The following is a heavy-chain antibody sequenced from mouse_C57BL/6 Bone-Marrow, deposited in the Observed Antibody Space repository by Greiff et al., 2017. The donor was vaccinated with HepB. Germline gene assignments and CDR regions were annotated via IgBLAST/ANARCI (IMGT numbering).Heavy chain of an antibody. CDR3: ARRGDYDGYWYFDV. J-gene: IGHJ1*03. D-gene: IGHD2-4*01. CDR1: GFSLTSYA. CDR2: IWTGGGT. Sequence: VKLQESGPGLVAPSQSLSITCTVSGFSLTSYAISWVRQPPGKGLEWLGVIWTGGGTNYNSALKSRLSISKDNSKSQVFLKMNSLQTDDTARYYCARRGDYDGYWYFDVWGTGTTVTVSS. V-gene: IGHV2-9-1*01.